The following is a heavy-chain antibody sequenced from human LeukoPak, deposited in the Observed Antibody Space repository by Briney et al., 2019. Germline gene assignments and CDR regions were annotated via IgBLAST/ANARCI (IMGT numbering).Heavy chain of an antibody. Sequence: RASVTVSCKASGYTFTGYYMHWVRQAPGQGLEWMGWINPNSGGTNYAQKFQGRVTMTRDTSISTAYMELSRLRSDDTAVYYCARGMDILTGYYVYWGQGTLVTVSS. CDR3: ARGMDILTGYYVY. J-gene: IGHJ4*02. CDR1: GYTFTGYY. CDR2: INPNSGGT. D-gene: IGHD3-9*01. V-gene: IGHV1-2*02.